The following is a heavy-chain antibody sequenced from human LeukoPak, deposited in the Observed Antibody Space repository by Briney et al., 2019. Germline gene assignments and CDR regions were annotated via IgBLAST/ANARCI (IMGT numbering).Heavy chain of an antibody. Sequence: PGRSLRLSCAASGFTFSSYAMHWVRQAPGKGLEWVAVISYDGSNKYYADSVKGRFTISRDNSKNTLYLQMNSLRAEDTAVYYCARDLWGIAAAGTLGYWGQGTLVTVSS. D-gene: IGHD6-13*01. V-gene: IGHV3-30-3*01. CDR1: GFTFSSYA. CDR2: ISYDGSNK. J-gene: IGHJ4*02. CDR3: ARDLWGIAAAGTLGY.